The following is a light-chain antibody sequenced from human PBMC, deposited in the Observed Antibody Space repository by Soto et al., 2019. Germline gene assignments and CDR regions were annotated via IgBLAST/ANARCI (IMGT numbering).Light chain of an antibody. Sequence: EIVMTQSPAILSVSPWDRATLSCRAGQSVSNNLAWYQQKPGQTPRLVIYGASNRATGVPARFSGSGSGTDFTLTISSLQSEDFAFYYCLQYDDWHRTFGQGTKVDIK. J-gene: IGKJ1*01. V-gene: IGKV3-15*01. CDR3: LQYDDWHRT. CDR1: QSVSNN. CDR2: GAS.